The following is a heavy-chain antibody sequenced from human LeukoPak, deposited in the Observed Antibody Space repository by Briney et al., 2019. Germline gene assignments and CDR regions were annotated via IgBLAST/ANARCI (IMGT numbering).Heavy chain of an antibody. CDR2: ISSSSSYI. CDR1: GFTFSSYS. CDR3: ASRSYVWGSYRWDAFDI. Sequence: NPGGSLRLSCAASGFTFSSYSMNWVRQAPGKGLEWVSSISSSSSYIYYADSVKGRFTISRDNAKNSLYLQMNSLRAEDTAVYYCASRSYVWGSYRWDAFDIWGQGTMVTVSS. V-gene: IGHV3-21*01. J-gene: IGHJ3*02. D-gene: IGHD3-16*02.